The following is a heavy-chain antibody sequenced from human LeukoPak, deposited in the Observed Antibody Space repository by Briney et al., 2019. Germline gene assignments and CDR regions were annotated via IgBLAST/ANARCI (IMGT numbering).Heavy chain of an antibody. CDR2: IWYDGSNK. J-gene: IGHJ5*02. CDR3: AKDASGIGLNWFDP. V-gene: IGHV3-33*06. D-gene: IGHD3-10*01. CDR1: GFTFSSYG. Sequence: GRSLRLSCAASGFTFSSYGMHWVRQAPGKGLEWGAVIWYDGSNKYYADSVKGRFTISRDNSKNTLYLQMNSLRAEDTAVYYCAKDASGIGLNWFDPWGQGTLVTVSS.